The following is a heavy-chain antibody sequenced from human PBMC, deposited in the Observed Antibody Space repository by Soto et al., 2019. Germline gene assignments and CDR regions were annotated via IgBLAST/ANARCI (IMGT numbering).Heavy chain of an antibody. V-gene: IGHV4-30-4*01. CDR3: ARQSSFDWLGSYYYYGMDV. CDR2: IYYSGST. J-gene: IGHJ6*02. D-gene: IGHD3-9*01. CDR1: GGSISSGDYY. Sequence: SETLSLTCTVSGGSISSGDYYWSWIRQPPGKGLEWIGYIYYSGSTYYNPSLKNRVTISVDTSKKQFSLKLSSVTAADTAVYYCARQSSFDWLGSYYYYGMDVWGQGTTVTVSS.